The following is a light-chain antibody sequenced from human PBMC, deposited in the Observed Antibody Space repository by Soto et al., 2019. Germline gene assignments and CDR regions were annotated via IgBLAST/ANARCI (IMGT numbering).Light chain of an antibody. J-gene: IGKJ4*01. CDR3: QQYYSYLPLT. Sequence: IQMTQSPSSLSASTGDRVTITCPASQGISSYLAWYQQKPGKAPKLLIYAASTLQSGVPSRFSGSGSGTDFTLTISCLQSEDFATYYCQQYYSYLPLTFGGGTKVDI. CDR2: AAS. V-gene: IGKV1-8*01. CDR1: QGISSY.